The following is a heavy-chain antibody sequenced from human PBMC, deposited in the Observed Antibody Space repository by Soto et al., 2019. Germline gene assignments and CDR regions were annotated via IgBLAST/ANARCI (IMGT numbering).Heavy chain of an antibody. V-gene: IGHV5-51*01. CDR2: IYPGDSDT. CDR3: ARLSVGDSSGYYYGVYTFAEYFQH. J-gene: IGHJ1*01. Sequence: GESLKISCKGSGYSFTSYWIGWVRQMPGKGLEWMGIIYPGDSDTRYSPSFQGQVTISADKSISTAYLQWSSLKASDTAMYYCARLSVGDSSGYYYGVYTFAEYFQHWGQGTLVTVSS. CDR1: GYSFTSYW. D-gene: IGHD3-22*01.